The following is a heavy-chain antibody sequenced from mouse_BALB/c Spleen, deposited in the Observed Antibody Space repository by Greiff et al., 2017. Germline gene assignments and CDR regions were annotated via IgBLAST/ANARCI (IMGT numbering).Heavy chain of an antibody. CDR3: ASHPVKYLNV. CDR2: ISDGGSYT. CDR1: GFTFSDYY. Sequence: DVHLVESGGGLVKPGGSLKLSCAASGFTFSDYYMYWVRQTPEKRLEWVATISDGGSYTYYPDSVKGRFTISGDNAKNNLYLQMSSLKSEDTAMYYCASHPVKYLNVGGAGTTVTVSS. V-gene: IGHV5-4*02. J-gene: IGHJ1*01.